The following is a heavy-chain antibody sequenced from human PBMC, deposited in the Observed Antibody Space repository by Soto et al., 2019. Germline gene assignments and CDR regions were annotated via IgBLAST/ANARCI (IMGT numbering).Heavy chain of an antibody. Sequence: EAQLLESGGKLVQPGGSLRLSCAASGFDFINNAMAWVNQAPGKGLEWVSTISADITYTYYADAVRGRFTVSRDNSKNTVYLHMNSLRADDTAVYYCANQNTAKRAFDIWGQGTMVTVSS. CDR1: GFDFINNA. J-gene: IGHJ3*02. CDR3: ANQNTAKRAFDI. D-gene: IGHD2-21*02. V-gene: IGHV3-23*01. CDR2: ISADITYT.